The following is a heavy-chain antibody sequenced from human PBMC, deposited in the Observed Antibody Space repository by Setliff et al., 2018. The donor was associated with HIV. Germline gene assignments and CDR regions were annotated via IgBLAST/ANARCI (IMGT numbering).Heavy chain of an antibody. CDR1: GLTFSNYG. Sequence: PGGSLRLSCGASGLTFSNYGMQWVRQAPGKGLEWVAIISYHERDSFYADSVKGRFTISRDNSKNMLYLQMNSLRTEDTAVYYCTKPTTVVTSYYFDSWGQGTQVTVSS. CDR3: TKPTTVVTSYYFDS. D-gene: IGHD4-17*01. J-gene: IGHJ4*02. CDR2: ISYHERDS. V-gene: IGHV3-30*18.